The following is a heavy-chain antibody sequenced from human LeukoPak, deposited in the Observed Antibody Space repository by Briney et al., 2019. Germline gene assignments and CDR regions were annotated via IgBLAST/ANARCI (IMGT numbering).Heavy chain of an antibody. J-gene: IGHJ4*02. D-gene: IGHD3-9*01. CDR2: ISSSGSTI. V-gene: IGHV3-48*03. Sequence: GGSLRLSCAASGSTFSSYEMNWVRQAPGKGLEWVSYISSSGSTIYYADSVKGRFTISRDNGKKSLYLQMNSLRAEDTAVYYCARGGAPYFDWCFDYWGQGTLVTVSS. CDR1: GSTFSSYE. CDR3: ARGGAPYFDWCFDY.